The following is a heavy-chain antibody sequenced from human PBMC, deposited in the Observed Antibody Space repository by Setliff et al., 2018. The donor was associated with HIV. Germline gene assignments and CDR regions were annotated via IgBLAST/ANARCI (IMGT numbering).Heavy chain of an antibody. CDR3: VKALSGPPPDCSSPNCXXXXXFDP. D-gene: IGHD2-2*01. V-gene: IGHV3-30*07. J-gene: IGHJ5*02. CDR1: GFGFSNFA. CDR2: ISYDGSRI. Sequence: GGSLRLSCVASGFGFSNFAMHWVRQAPGKGLEWVSVISYDGSRISYADSVKGRFTISRDNSKNTLFLHMNNLRVEDTAVYYCVKALSGPPPDCSSPNCXXXXXFDPWGQGTLVTVSS.